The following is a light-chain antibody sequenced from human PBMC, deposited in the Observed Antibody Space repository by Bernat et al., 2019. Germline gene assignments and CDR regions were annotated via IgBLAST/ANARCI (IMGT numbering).Light chain of an antibody. Sequence: DIQMTQSPSSLSASVGDRVTITCQASQDISNYLNCYQQKPGKAPKLPTYDASNFETGVPSRFSGSGSGTDFTFTISSLQPEDIATYYCQQYDNLTYKFGQGTKLEIK. CDR3: QQYDNLTYK. J-gene: IGKJ2*01. CDR2: DAS. CDR1: QDISNY. V-gene: IGKV1-33*01.